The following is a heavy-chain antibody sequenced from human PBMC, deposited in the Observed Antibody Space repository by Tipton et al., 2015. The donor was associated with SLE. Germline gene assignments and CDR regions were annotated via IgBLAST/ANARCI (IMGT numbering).Heavy chain of an antibody. CDR1: GFTFRNHA. J-gene: IGHJ4*02. CDR2: ISTGGDTT. CDR3: ARDREPGGGGFDY. Sequence: SLRLSCAASGFTFRNHALSWVRQAPGKGLEWVSSISTGGDTTYYADSVRGRFTISRDNSKNTLYLQMNILSAGDTAVYYCARDREPGGGGFDYWGQGTLVTVSS. D-gene: IGHD3-16*01. V-gene: IGHV3-23*01.